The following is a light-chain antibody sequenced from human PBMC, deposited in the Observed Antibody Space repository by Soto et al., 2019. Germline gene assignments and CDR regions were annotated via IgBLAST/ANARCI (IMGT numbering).Light chain of an antibody. CDR3: QQYRSWPLT. V-gene: IGKV3-15*01. CDR2: GAT. J-gene: IGKJ1*01. CDR1: QNVFSD. Sequence: EILLTQSPATLSVSPGETATLSCRASQNVFSDLAWYQQKPGQAPRLLVYGATTRATDAPARFRGRGSGTEFSLTISSLQSEDSATYYCQQYRSWPLTFGQGSKVEI.